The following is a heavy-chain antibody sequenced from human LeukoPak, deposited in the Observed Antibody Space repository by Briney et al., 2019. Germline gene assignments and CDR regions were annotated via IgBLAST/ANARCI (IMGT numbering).Heavy chain of an antibody. J-gene: IGHJ5*02. Sequence: GSLRLSCAASGFTFSSYEMNWVRQAPGKGLEWVSYISSSGSTIYYADSVKGRFTISRDNAKNSLYLQMNSLRAEDTAVYYCARTGTKARGFDPWGQGTLVTVSS. CDR2: ISSSGSTI. V-gene: IGHV3-48*03. D-gene: IGHD1-1*01. CDR3: ARTGTKARGFDP. CDR1: GFTFSSYE.